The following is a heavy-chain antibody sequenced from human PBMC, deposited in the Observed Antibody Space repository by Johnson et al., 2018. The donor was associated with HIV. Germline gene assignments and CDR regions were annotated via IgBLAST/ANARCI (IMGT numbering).Heavy chain of an antibody. V-gene: IGHV3-30*02. Sequence: QVQLVESGGGLVQPGGSLRLSCATSGFTFSKAWMNWVRQAPGKGLEWVTFIQYDGSSKYSADSVKGRFIISRDISKKTVFLQMNSLRPEDPAVYYCAKETRDSRSAFDIWGQGTMVTVSS. CDR3: AKETRDSRSAFDI. CDR1: GFTFSKAW. J-gene: IGHJ3*02. CDR2: IQYDGSSK. D-gene: IGHD3-22*01.